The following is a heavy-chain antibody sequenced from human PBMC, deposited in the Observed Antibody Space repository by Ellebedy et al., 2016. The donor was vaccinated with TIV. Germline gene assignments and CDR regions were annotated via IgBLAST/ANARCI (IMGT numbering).Heavy chain of an antibody. Sequence: ASVKVSXXASGYTFITYGISWVRQAPGQGLEWMGWISANSGNTIYAQKLQGRVTMTTDTSASTAYMELRSLTSDDTAVYYCARDRHYSFDNWGQGTLVTVSS. CDR1: GYTFITYG. V-gene: IGHV1-18*01. D-gene: IGHD1-26*01. J-gene: IGHJ4*02. CDR2: ISANSGNT. CDR3: ARDRHYSFDN.